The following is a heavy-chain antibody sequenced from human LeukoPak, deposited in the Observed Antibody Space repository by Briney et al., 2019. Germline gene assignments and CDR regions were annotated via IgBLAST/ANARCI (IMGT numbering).Heavy chain of an antibody. V-gene: IGHV4-34*01. J-gene: IGHJ6*02. CDR2: INHSGST. CDR1: GGSFSGYY. Sequence: SETLSLTCAVYGGSFSGYYWSWIRQPPGKGLEWIGEINHSGSTNYNPSLKSRVTISVDTSKNQFSLKLSSVTAADTAVYYCARGAKMARYSSSWYHYYGMDVWGQGTTVTVSS. D-gene: IGHD6-13*01. CDR3: ARGAKMARYSSSWYHYYGMDV.